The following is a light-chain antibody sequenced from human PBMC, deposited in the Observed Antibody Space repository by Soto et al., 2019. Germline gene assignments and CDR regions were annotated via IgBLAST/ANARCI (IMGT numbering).Light chain of an antibody. J-gene: IGLJ1*01. CDR3: KSFTTSSTYV. V-gene: IGLV2-14*01. CDR2: DVS. Sequence: QSVLTQPASVSGSPGQSIAISCIGTSSDIGSYNYVSWYQQHPGKAPKLMIYDVSNRPSGVSDRFSGSKSGNTASLTISGLQAEDAADYYCKSFTTSSTYVFGTGTKLTVL. CDR1: SSDIGSYNY.